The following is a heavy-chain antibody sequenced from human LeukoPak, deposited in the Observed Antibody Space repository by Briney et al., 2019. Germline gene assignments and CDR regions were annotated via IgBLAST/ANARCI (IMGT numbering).Heavy chain of an antibody. D-gene: IGHD3-10*01. CDR3: ARDRDYYGSGSYYRHYDY. CDR1: GGSISSSNW. Sequence: PSETLSLTCAVSGGSISSSNWWSWVRQPPGKGLEWIGEIYHSGSTNYNPSFKSRVTISVDKSKNQFSLKLSSVTAADTAVYYCARDRDYYGSGSYYRHYDYWGQGTLVTVSS. J-gene: IGHJ4*02. CDR2: IYHSGST. V-gene: IGHV4-4*02.